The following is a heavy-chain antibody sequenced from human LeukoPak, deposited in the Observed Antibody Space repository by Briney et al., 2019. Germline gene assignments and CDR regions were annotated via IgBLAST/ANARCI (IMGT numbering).Heavy chain of an antibody. D-gene: IGHD6-19*01. V-gene: IGHV4-34*01. CDR3: ARVSSGWYGAKVFDY. J-gene: IGHJ4*02. CDR2: INHSGST. Sequence: SETLSLTCAVYGGSFSGYYWSWIRQPPGKGLEWIGEINHSGSTNYNPSLKSRVTISVDTSKNQFSLKLSSVTAADTAVYYCARVSSGWYGAKVFDYWGQGTLVTVSS. CDR1: GGSFSGYY.